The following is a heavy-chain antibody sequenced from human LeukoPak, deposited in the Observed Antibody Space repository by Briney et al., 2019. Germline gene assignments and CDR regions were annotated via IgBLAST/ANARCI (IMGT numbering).Heavy chain of an antibody. CDR2: ITATSSST. CDR1: GFTFSSYG. CDR3: ARGRIGGNWFDP. V-gene: IGHV3-23*01. J-gene: IGHJ5*02. Sequence: GGPLRLSCAASGFTFSSYGMSWVRQAPGKGLEWVSAITATSSSTHDADSVKGRFTISRDNSKNTLYLQMNSLRAEDTAVYYCARGRIGGNWFDPWGQGTLVTVSS. D-gene: IGHD3-16*01.